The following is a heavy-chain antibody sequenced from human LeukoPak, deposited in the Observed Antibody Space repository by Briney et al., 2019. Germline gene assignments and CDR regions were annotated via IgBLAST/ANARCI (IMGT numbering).Heavy chain of an antibody. V-gene: IGHV1-18*01. CDR1: GYTFTSYG. Sequence: GASVKVSCKASGYTFTSYGISWVRQAPGQGLEWMGWISAYNGNTNHAQKLQGRVTMTTDTSTSTAYMELRSLRSDDTAVYYCARYFGGGRATNGFDYWGQGTLVTVSS. D-gene: IGHD2-8*01. J-gene: IGHJ4*02. CDR2: ISAYNGNT. CDR3: ARYFGGGRATNGFDY.